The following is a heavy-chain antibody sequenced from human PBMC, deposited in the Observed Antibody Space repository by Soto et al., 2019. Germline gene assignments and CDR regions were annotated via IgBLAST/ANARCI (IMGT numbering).Heavy chain of an antibody. CDR1: GFTFSGYP. CDR2: ISYDGRNQ. J-gene: IGHJ3*02. CDR3: AKVRPSYYDRSGWGAFDI. Sequence: GGSLRLSCAASGFTFSGYPMHWVRQPPGKGLEWVAFISYDGRNQKYSESVKGRFTISRDNSKNTLYLQMNSLRAEDTAVYYCAKVRPSYYDRSGWGAFDICGQGTIVTVSS. V-gene: IGHV3-30*04. D-gene: IGHD3-22*01.